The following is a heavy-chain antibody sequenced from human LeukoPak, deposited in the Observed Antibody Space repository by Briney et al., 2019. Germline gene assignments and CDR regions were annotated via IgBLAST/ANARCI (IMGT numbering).Heavy chain of an antibody. D-gene: IGHD5-12*01. CDR3: SWDIVATISPLFDY. Sequence: LPGGSLRLSCAASGFTFSSYAMSWVRQAPGKGLEWVSAISGSGGSTYYPDSVKGRFTISRDNSKNTLYLQMNSLRAEDTAVYYCSWDIVATISPLFDYWGQGTLVTVSS. J-gene: IGHJ4*02. CDR2: ISGSGGST. CDR1: GFTFSSYA. V-gene: IGHV3-23*01.